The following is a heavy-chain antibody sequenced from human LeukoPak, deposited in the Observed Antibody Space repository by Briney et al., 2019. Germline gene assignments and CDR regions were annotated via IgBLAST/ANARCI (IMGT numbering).Heavy chain of an antibody. CDR1: GFTFSGSA. CDR2: IRSKANSYAT. CDR3: TSFSLKYSSGWQKRARYYYYYMDV. Sequence: GGSLRLSCAASGFTFSGSAMHWVRQASGKGLEWVGRIRSKANSYATAYAASVKGRFTISRDDSKNTAYLQMNSLKTEDTAVYYCTSFSLKYSSGWQKRARYYYYYMDVWGKGTTVTISS. V-gene: IGHV3-73*01. J-gene: IGHJ6*03. D-gene: IGHD6-19*01.